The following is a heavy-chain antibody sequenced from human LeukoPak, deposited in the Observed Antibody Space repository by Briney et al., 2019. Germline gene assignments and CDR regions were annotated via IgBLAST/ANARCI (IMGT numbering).Heavy chain of an antibody. Sequence: ASVKVSCKASGGTFSSYAISWVRQAPGQGLEWMGWMNPSSGNTGYAQKFQGRVTMTRNTSISTAYMELSRLRSDDTAVYYCARGRPLVVPHDYWGQGTLVTVSS. CDR1: GGTFSSYA. J-gene: IGHJ4*02. D-gene: IGHD3-22*01. CDR2: MNPSSGNT. V-gene: IGHV1-8*02. CDR3: ARGRPLVVPHDY.